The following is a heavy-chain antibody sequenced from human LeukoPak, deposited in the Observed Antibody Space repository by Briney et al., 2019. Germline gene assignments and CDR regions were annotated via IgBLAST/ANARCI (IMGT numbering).Heavy chain of an antibody. CDR3: AKTPAADIDY. Sequence: GGSLRLSCAASGFTFSTFSMNWVRQAPGKGLEWISYISSSSSAIYYADSVKGRFTISRDNSKNTLYLQMNSLRPEDTAMYYCAKTPAADIDYWGQGTLVTVSS. V-gene: IGHV3-48*01. CDR1: GFTFSTFS. D-gene: IGHD2-15*01. J-gene: IGHJ4*02. CDR2: ISSSSSAI.